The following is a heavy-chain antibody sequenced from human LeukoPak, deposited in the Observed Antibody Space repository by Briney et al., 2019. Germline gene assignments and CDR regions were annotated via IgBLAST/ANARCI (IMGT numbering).Heavy chain of an antibody. V-gene: IGHV3-7*01. CDR3: ARAARSHYYYYGMDV. Sequence: GGSLRLSCAASGFTFSSYWISWVRQAPGKGLEWVANIKQDGSEKYYVDSVKGRFTISRDNAKNSLYLQMNSLRAEDTAVYYCARAARSHYYYYGMDVWGQGTTVTVSS. D-gene: IGHD1-14*01. J-gene: IGHJ6*02. CDR2: IKQDGSEK. CDR1: GFTFSSYW.